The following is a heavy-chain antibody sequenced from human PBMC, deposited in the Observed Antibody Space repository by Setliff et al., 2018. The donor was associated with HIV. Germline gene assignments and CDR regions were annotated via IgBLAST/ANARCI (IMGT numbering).Heavy chain of an antibody. Sequence: SETLSLTCTVSGVSIGNFYWSWVRQSPGRGLEWIGFIFFTGTTNYNPSLESRVTISVDTSKNQFSLNLTSVTAADTAVYYCARRGTIWHGVDYHYMDVWGKGTAVTVSS. V-gene: IGHV4-59*08. CDR1: GVSIGNFY. J-gene: IGHJ6*03. D-gene: IGHD2-15*01. CDR2: IFFTGTT. CDR3: ARRGTIWHGVDYHYMDV.